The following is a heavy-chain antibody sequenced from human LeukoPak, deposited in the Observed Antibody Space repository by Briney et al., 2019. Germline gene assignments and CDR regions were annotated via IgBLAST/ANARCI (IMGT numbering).Heavy chain of an antibody. CDR2: IGTAGGT. J-gene: IGHJ6*03. Sequence: GGSLRLSCAASGFTFSNYDMHWVRHATGKGLEWVSAIGTAGGTYYPGSVKGRFTISRENAKNSLYLQMNSLRAGDTAVYYCARDRGGGHMDVWGKGTTVTISS. CDR3: ARDRGGGHMDV. V-gene: IGHV3-13*01. CDR1: GFTFSNYD. D-gene: IGHD2-15*01.